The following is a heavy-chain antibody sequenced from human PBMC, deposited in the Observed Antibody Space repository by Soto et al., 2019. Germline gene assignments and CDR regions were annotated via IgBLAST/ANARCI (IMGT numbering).Heavy chain of an antibody. V-gene: IGHV2-5*01. Sequence: QITLTESGPTLVTPTQTLTLTCSFSGFSLTSSGVAVGWFRQPPGKAPEWLSLIYWNDDKRYSPSLRSRLIVTGDASKNQVVLTLADADAADSGTYYCAHRPPSTEDFYFDSWGQGTLVTVSS. CDR2: IYWNDDK. J-gene: IGHJ4*02. CDR1: GFSLTSSGVA. CDR3: AHRPPSTEDFYFDS.